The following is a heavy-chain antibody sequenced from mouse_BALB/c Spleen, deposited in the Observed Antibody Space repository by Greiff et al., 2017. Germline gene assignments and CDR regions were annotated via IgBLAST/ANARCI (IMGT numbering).Heavy chain of an antibody. CDR2: IRNKANGYTT. J-gene: IGHJ3*01. Sequence: EVQLMESGGGLVQPGGSLRLSCATSGFTFTDYYMSWVRQPPGKALEWLGFIRNKANGYTTEYSASVKGRFTISRDNSQSILYLQMNTLRAEDSATYYCARDRAYWGNYWFAYWGQRALVTVSA. CDR3: ARDRAYWGNYWFAY. D-gene: IGHD2-10*01. V-gene: IGHV7-3*02. CDR1: GFTFTDYY.